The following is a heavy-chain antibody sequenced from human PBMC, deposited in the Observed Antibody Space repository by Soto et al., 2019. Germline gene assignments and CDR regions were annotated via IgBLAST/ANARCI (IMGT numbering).Heavy chain of an antibody. CDR3: ARGGNFWSGYYGVDFDY. Sequence: GGSLRLSCAASGFTFSSYWMSWVRQAPGKGLEWVANIKQDGSEKYYVDSVKGRFTISRDNAKNSLYLQMNSLRAEDTAVYYCARGGNFWSGYYGVDFDYWGQGTLVTVSS. D-gene: IGHD3-3*01. V-gene: IGHV3-7*01. CDR1: GFTFSSYW. J-gene: IGHJ4*02. CDR2: IKQDGSEK.